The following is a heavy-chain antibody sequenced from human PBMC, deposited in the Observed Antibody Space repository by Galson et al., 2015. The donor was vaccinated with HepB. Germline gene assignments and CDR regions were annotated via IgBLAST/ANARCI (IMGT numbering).Heavy chain of an antibody. V-gene: IGHV1-18*01. CDR1: GYTFTSYG. CDR3: AALIHDYVYHGFDP. D-gene: IGHD3-16*01. Sequence: SVKVSCKASGYTFTSYGISWVRQAPGQGLEWMGWISAYNGNTNYAQKLQGRVTMTTDTSTSTAYMELRSLRSDDTAVYYCAALIHDYVYHGFDPWGQGTLVTVSS. CDR2: ISAYNGNT. J-gene: IGHJ5*02.